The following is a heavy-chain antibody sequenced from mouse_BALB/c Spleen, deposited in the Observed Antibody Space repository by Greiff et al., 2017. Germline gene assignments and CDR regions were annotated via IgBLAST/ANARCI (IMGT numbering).Heavy chain of an antibody. Sequence: EVQLQQSGPELVKPGASVKMSCKASGYTFTSYVMHWVKQKPGQGLEWIGYINPYNDGTKYNEKFKGKATLTSDKSSSTAYMELSSLTSEDSAVYYCARLTGTFYYAMDDWGQGTSVTVSS. V-gene: IGHV1-14*01. D-gene: IGHD4-1*01. CDR1: GYTFTSYV. J-gene: IGHJ4*01. CDR2: INPYNDGT. CDR3: ARLTGTFYYAMDD.